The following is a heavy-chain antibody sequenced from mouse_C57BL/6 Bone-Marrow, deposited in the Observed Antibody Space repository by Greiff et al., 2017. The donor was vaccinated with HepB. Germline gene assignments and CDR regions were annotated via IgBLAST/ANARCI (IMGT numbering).Heavy chain of an antibody. CDR1: GFNIKDDY. CDR3: LLTTVVAHYFDY. Sequence: VQLQQSGAELVRPGASVKLSCTASGFNIKDDYMNWVKQRPEQGLEWIGWIDPENGDTDYASKFQGKATITADTSSNTAYLQLSSLTSEDTAVYYCLLTTVVAHYFDYWGQGTTLTVSS. D-gene: IGHD1-1*01. V-gene: IGHV14-4*01. CDR2: IDPENGDT. J-gene: IGHJ2*01.